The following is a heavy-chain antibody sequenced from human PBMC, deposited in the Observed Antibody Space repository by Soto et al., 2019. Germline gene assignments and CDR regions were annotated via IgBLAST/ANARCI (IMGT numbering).Heavy chain of an antibody. Sequence: WETLSLTCTVSGGSISSYYWSWIRQPPGKGLEWIGYIYYSGSTNYNPSLKSRVTISVDTSKNQFSLKLSSVTAADTAVYYCARGSYGSNYWGQGTLVTVSS. CDR1: GGSISSYY. CDR3: ARGSYGSNY. J-gene: IGHJ4*02. D-gene: IGHD5-18*01. CDR2: IYYSGST. V-gene: IGHV4-59*01.